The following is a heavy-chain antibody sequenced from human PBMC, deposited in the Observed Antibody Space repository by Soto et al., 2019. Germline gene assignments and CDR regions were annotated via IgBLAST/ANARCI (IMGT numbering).Heavy chain of an antibody. CDR2: IYWDDEK. V-gene: IGHV2-5*02. CDR3: AHSSPRVRGGPNWFDP. J-gene: IGHJ5*02. D-gene: IGHD3-10*01. CDR1: GFSLSTSGVG. Sequence: QITLKESGPTLVKPTQTLTLTCTFSGFSLSTSGVGVGWIRQPPGKALEWLALIYWDDEKRYSPSLKSRLTITKHTSKNQVVLTMTNMDPVDTATYYCAHSSPRVRGGPNWFDPWGQGTLVTVSS.